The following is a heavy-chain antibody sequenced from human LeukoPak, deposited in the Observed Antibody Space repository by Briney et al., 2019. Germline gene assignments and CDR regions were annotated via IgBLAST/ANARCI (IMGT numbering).Heavy chain of an antibody. CDR1: GASISSGDYF. J-gene: IGHJ5*02. CDR3: ARDPGAAVAGSWFDP. V-gene: IGHV4-30-2*01. D-gene: IGHD6-19*01. CDR2: IFDSGRT. Sequence: SQTLSLTCTVSGASISSGDYFWTWIRQPPGKGLEWIGYIFDSGRTDFNPSLKSRVTISVDRSKNQFSLKLSSVTAADTAVYYCARDPGAAVAGSWFDPWGQGTLVTVSS.